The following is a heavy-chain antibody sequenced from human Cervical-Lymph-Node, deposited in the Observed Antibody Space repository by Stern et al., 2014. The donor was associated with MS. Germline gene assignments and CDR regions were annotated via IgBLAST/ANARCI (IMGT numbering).Heavy chain of an antibody. J-gene: IGHJ6*02. Sequence: QEQLGQSGGGVVQPGRSLTLSCAASGFSLSNSGMHWVRQAPGKGLEWVAVMSFVGGNKKYGDSVKGRFSISRDMANNTLFLQMNSLRPEDTAVYYCMGVGDAMHVWGQGTTVIVSS. CDR2: MSFVGGNK. V-gene: IGHV3-30*03. CDR3: MGVGDAMHV. CDR1: GFSLSNSG.